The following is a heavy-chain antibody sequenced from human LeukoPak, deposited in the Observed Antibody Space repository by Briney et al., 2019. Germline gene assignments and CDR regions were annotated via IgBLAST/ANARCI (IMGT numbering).Heavy chain of an antibody. D-gene: IGHD3-22*01. CDR3: ASDLGYYDSSGPPGY. CDR2: IYSGGST. V-gene: IGHV3-66*01. Sequence: TGGSLRLSCAASGFTVSSNYMSWVRQAPGKGLEWVSVIYSGGSTYYADSVKGRFTISRDNSKNTLSLQMNSLRAEDTAVYYCASDLGYYDSSGPPGYWGQGTLVTVSS. J-gene: IGHJ4*02. CDR1: GFTVSSNY.